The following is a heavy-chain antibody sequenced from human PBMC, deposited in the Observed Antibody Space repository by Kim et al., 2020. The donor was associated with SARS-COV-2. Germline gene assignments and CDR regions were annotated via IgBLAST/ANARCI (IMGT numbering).Heavy chain of an antibody. D-gene: IGHD6-13*01. V-gene: IGHV5-10-1*01. Sequence: GESQKISCKGSGYSFTSYWINWVRQMPGKGLEWMGRIHPSDSYTNYSPSFQGHVTISADKSISTAYLQWSSLKASDTAMYYCARRGSSWAEHAFDIWGQGTMVTVSS. CDR3: ARRGSSWAEHAFDI. J-gene: IGHJ3*02. CDR1: GYSFTSYW. CDR2: IHPSDSYT.